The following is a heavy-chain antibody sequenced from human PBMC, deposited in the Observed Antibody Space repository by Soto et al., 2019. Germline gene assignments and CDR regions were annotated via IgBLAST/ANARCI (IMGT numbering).Heavy chain of an antibody. CDR3: AKDLFSMVRGVSYYSYGMDV. CDR2: IRSKPYDGTT. CDR1: GFTFGDYA. Sequence: GGSLRLSCTASGFTFGDYAMSWFRQAPGKGLEWVGFIRSKPYDGTTEYAASAKGRFTISRDDSKSIAYLQMNSLKTEDTAVYYCAKDLFSMVRGVSYYSYGMDVWGQGTTVTVSS. D-gene: IGHD3-10*01. J-gene: IGHJ6*02. V-gene: IGHV3-49*03.